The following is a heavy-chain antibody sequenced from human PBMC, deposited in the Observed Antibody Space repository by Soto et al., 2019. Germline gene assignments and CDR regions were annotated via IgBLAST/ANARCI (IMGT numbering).Heavy chain of an antibody. CDR2: ISGSGGTT. Sequence: GGSLRLSCAASGFTFGTYAMNWVRQAPGKGLEWVSGISGSGGTTYYTDSVKGRFTISRDNSKNTLYLQMNRLRADDTAVYYCAKDRSVDTRDWFDPWGQGTLVTVSX. V-gene: IGHV3-23*01. D-gene: IGHD5-18*01. J-gene: IGHJ5*02. CDR1: GFTFGTYA. CDR3: AKDRSVDTRDWFDP.